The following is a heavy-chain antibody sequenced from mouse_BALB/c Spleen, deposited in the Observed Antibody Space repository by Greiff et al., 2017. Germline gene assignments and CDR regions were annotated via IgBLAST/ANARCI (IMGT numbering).Heavy chain of an antibody. CDR2: IWSGGST. D-gene: IGHD2-14*01. CDR3: ASQVRRGYYYAMDY. Sequence: QVQLKESGPGLVQPSQSLSITCTVSGFSLTSYGVHWVRQSPGKGLEWLGVIWSGGSTDYNAAFISRLSISKDNSKSQVFFKMNSLQANDTAIYYWASQVRRGYYYAMDYWGQGTSVTVSS. V-gene: IGHV2-2*02. CDR1: GFSLTSYG. J-gene: IGHJ4*01.